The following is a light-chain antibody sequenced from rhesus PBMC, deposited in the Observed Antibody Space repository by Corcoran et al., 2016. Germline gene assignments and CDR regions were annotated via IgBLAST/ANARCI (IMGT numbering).Light chain of an antibody. J-gene: IGKJ3*01. V-gene: IGKV2-60*01. CDR2: YGS. Sequence: DIVMTQTPLSLPVTLGEPASISCRSSQSLLSSNGYKYLNWYLQKPGQSPQLLIYYGSNRASRVPDRLSGSGSGRDVTLKISRGETEDVGVYYGMQALQTPFTFGPGTKLDIK. CDR1: QSLLSSNGYKY. CDR3: MQALQTPFT.